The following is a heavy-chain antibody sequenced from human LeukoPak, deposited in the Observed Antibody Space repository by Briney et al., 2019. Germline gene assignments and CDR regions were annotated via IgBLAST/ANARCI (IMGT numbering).Heavy chain of an antibody. J-gene: IGHJ4*02. V-gene: IGHV4-39*01. D-gene: IGHD3-10*01. CDR2: IYYSGSP. CDR3: ARRYYGSGSYYPFDH. CDR1: GDSISSSSYY. Sequence: PSETLSLTCTVSGDSISSSSYYWGWIRHPPGKGLEWLGSIYYSGSPYHNPSLKSRVSISVDTSKNQFSLKLSSVTAADTAVYYCARRYYGSGSYYPFDHWGQGTLVTVSS.